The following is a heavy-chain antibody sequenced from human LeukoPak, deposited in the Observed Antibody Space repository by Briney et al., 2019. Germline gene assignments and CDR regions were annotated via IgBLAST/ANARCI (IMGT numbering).Heavy chain of an antibody. CDR3: ARRRYYDSSGYLQGAFEI. Sequence: SETLSLTCTVSGGSISSGGYYWSWLRQPPGKGLEWNGYIYHSGSTYYNPSLKSRVTISVDRSKNQFSLKLSTVTAADTAVYYCARRRYYDSSGYLQGAFEIWGQGTMVTVSS. D-gene: IGHD3-22*01. J-gene: IGHJ3*02. CDR1: GGSISSGGYY. CDR2: IYHSGST. V-gene: IGHV4-30-2*01.